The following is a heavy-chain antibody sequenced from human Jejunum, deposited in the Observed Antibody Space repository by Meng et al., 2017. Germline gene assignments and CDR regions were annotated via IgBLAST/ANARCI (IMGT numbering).Heavy chain of an antibody. V-gene: IGHV4-39*07. CDR1: GGSISSSSYY. CDR2: IYYSGST. Sequence: SETLSLTCTVSGGSISSSSYYWGWIRQPPGKGLEWIGSIYYSGSTYYNPSLKSRVTISVDTSKNQFSPKLSSLTAADTAVYFCANEPGYFDWLERTWFDPWGQGTLVTVSS. CDR3: ANEPGYFDWLERTWFDP. J-gene: IGHJ5*02. D-gene: IGHD3-9*01.